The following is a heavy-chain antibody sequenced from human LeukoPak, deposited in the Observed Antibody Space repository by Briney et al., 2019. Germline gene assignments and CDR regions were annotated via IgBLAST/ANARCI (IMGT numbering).Heavy chain of an antibody. D-gene: IGHD3-3*01. CDR3: AGDGDFYADY. Sequence: ASVKVSCKASGYTFTTHYMHWVRQAPGQGLEWMGIINPSGGSTSYAQKFQGRVTMTRDTSTSTVYMELSSLRSEDTAVYYCAGDGDFYADYWGQGTLVTVSS. CDR1: GYTFTTHY. V-gene: IGHV1-46*01. J-gene: IGHJ4*02. CDR2: INPSGGST.